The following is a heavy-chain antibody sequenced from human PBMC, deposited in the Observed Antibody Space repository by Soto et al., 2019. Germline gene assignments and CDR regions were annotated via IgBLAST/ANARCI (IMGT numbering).Heavy chain of an antibody. Sequence: GGSLRLSCAASGFTFSSYAMSWVRQAPGKGLEWVSAISGSGGSTYYADSVKGRFTTSRDNSKNTLYLQMNSLRAEDTAVYYCAKGEGLRFLEWLLPEDEYYYYYGMDVWGQGTTVTVSS. CDR2: ISGSGGST. CDR3: AKGEGLRFLEWLLPEDEYYYYYGMDV. V-gene: IGHV3-23*01. J-gene: IGHJ6*02. D-gene: IGHD3-3*01. CDR1: GFTFSSYA.